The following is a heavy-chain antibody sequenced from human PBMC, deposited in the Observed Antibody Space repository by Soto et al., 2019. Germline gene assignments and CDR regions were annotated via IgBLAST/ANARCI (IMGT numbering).Heavy chain of an antibody. CDR2: ISYDGSNK. CDR3: ARDGVGEQLVQLCYYYYGMDV. J-gene: IGHJ6*02. D-gene: IGHD6-6*01. V-gene: IGHV3-30-3*01. Sequence: GGSLRLSCAASGFTFSSYAMHWVRQAPGKGLEWVAVISYDGSNKYYADSVKGRFTISRDNSKNTLYLQMNSLRAEDTAVYYCARDGVGEQLVQLCYYYYGMDVWGQGTTVTVSS. CDR1: GFTFSSYA.